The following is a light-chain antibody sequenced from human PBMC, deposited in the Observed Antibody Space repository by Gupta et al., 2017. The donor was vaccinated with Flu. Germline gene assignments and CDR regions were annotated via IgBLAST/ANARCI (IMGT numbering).Light chain of an antibody. CDR2: SNN. CDR3: AAWDDSLNGPEYV. CDR1: TPNIGSNT. V-gene: IGLV1-44*01. Sequence: QSVLTQPPSASGTPGQRVTISCSGSTPNIGSNTVNCYQQLPGTAPKLLIYSNNQRPSGVPDRFSGSKSGTSASLAISGLQSEDETDYYCAAWDDSLNGPEYVFGTGTKVTVL. J-gene: IGLJ1*01.